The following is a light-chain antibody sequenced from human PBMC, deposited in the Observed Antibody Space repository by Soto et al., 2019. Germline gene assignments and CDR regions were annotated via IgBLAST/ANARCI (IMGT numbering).Light chain of an antibody. V-gene: IGKV1-9*01. Sequence: DIQLTQSPSFLSASVGDRVTISCRASQGISDYLAWYQQKTGKAPKLLIYVASTLQSGVPSRFSGSASGTEFTLTISSLQPEDFATYFCQQFNAYPLTFGEGTKLEIK. CDR3: QQFNAYPLT. CDR2: VAS. CDR1: QGISDY. J-gene: IGKJ4*01.